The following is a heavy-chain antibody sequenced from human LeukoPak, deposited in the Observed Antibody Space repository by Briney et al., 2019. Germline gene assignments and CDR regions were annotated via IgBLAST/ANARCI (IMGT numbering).Heavy chain of an antibody. D-gene: IGHD3-10*01. V-gene: IGHV7-4-1*02. CDR1: GYTFTGYA. CDR3: ARDSGSGLNWFDP. CDR2: INTYTGNP. J-gene: IGHJ5*02. Sequence: ASVKVSCKASGYTFTGYAIHWVRQAPGQGPELMGWINTYTGNPTYAQSFKGRFVLSFDTSVTTAYLQITDLKSEDTAVYYCARDSGSGLNWFDPWGQGTLVTVSS.